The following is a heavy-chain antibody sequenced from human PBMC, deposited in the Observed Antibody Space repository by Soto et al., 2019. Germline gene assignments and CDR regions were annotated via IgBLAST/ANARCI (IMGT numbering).Heavy chain of an antibody. J-gene: IGHJ4*02. CDR2: INPNSGGT. D-gene: IGHD2-8*01. CDR3: ARDPCTNGVCYEDLDY. V-gene: IGHV1-2*04. Sequence: ASVKVSCKASGYTFTGYYMHWVRQAPGQGLEWMGWINPNSGGTNYAQKFQGWVTMTRDTSISTAYMELSRLRSDDTAVYYCARDPCTNGVCYEDLDYWGQGTLVTVSS. CDR1: GYTFTGYY.